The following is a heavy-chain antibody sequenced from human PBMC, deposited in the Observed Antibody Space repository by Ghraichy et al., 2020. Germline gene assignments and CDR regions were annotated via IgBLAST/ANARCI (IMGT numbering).Heavy chain of an antibody. Sequence: SETLSLTCAVYGGSFSGYYWSWIRQPPGKGLEWIGEINHSGSTNYNPSLKSRVTISVDTSKNQFSLKLSSVTAADTAVYYCARLSVDDYVWVSYRYRVGYYYYYMDVWGKGTTVTVSS. J-gene: IGHJ6*03. V-gene: IGHV4-34*01. CDR2: INHSGST. D-gene: IGHD3-16*02. CDR1: GGSFSGYY. CDR3: ARLSVDDYVWVSYRYRVGYYYYYMDV.